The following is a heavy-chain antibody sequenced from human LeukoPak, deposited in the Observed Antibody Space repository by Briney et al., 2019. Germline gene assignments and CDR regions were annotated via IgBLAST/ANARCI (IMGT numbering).Heavy chain of an antibody. V-gene: IGHV3-53*01. CDR1: GFTVSSNY. Sequence: PGGSLRLSCAASGFTVSSNYMSWVRRAPGKGLEWVSVIYSGGSTYYADSVKGRFTFSRDNSKNTLYLQMNSLRAEDTAVYYCARLDAYSGYPRYYYYGMDVWGQGTTVTVSS. D-gene: IGHD5-12*01. J-gene: IGHJ6*02. CDR3: ARLDAYSGYPRYYYYGMDV. CDR2: IYSGGST.